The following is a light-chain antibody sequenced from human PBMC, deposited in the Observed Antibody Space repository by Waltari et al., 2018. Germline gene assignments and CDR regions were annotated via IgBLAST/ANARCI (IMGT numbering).Light chain of an antibody. V-gene: IGKV1-39*01. CDR2: AAS. CDR3: QQTYTLPPWT. Sequence: DIQMTQTPSSLSASVGDRVTITCRTSQTISSYVNWYQQKPEKATEVLIFAASSLHRGVPSRFSGSGSGTEFTLTITSLQPEDFATYYCQQTYTLPPWTFGQGTKVEFK. J-gene: IGKJ1*01. CDR1: QTISSY.